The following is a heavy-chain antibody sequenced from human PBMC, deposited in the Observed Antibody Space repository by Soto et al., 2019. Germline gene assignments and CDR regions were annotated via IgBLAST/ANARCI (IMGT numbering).Heavy chain of an antibody. CDR2: IDTSGNA. D-gene: IGHD6-13*01. CDR1: GDSISRYY. CDR3: ARYSNNWFQTEGMDV. Sequence: SETLSLTCKVSGDSISRYYWSWIRQPAGKGLEWIGRIDTSGNANYNPSLKSRVTMSVDTSKKQFSLKLTSVTAADTAVYYCARYSNNWFQTEGMDVWGQGTTVTVSS. J-gene: IGHJ6*02. V-gene: IGHV4-4*07.